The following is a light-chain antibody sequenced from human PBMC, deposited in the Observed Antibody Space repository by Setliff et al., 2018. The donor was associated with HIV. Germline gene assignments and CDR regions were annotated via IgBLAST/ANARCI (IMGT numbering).Light chain of an antibody. V-gene: IGLV1-51*01. CDR1: SSNIGNNY. CDR2: DNN. CDR3: GTWDTSLSAGWV. J-gene: IGLJ1*01. Sequence: QSALTQPPSVSAAPGQKVTISCSGSSSNIGNNYVSWYQHLPGTAPKLLIYDNNKRPSGIPGRFSGSKSGTSATLGITGLQTGDEADYYCGTWDTSLSAGWVFGTGTKVTVL.